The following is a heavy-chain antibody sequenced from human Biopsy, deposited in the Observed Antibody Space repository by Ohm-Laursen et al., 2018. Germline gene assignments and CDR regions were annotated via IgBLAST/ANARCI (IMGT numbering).Heavy chain of an antibody. Sequence: ASVKVSCKVSGHALSELSMHWVRQSPGKGLEWMGGFSPEEGETLYAQKFQGRVTMSEDTSTDTAYMELSSLTSEDTAVYYCAADIIFTLDSWGQGTLATVSS. V-gene: IGHV1-24*01. D-gene: IGHD2/OR15-2a*01. CDR1: GHALSELS. CDR3: AADIIFTLDS. J-gene: IGHJ4*02. CDR2: FSPEEGET.